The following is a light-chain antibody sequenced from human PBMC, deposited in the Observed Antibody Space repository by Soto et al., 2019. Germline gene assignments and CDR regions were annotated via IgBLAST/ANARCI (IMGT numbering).Light chain of an antibody. CDR2: ANP. J-gene: IGLJ3*02. Sequence: HSALALPPSVARAAGHRVTSSCTVSSSNIGANYDVHWYQVLPGKAPKLLIYANPYRPSGVPDRFSGSKSGTSASLAITGLQAEDEADYYCQSYDNSLSGPVVFGGGTKGTVL. V-gene: IGLV1-40*01. CDR3: QSYDNSLSGPVV. CDR1: SSNIGANYD.